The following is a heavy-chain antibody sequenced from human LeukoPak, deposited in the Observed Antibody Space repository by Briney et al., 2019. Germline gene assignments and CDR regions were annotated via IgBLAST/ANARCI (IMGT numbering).Heavy chain of an antibody. CDR3: TTDFAYYYDSSGYSLVDV. J-gene: IGHJ6*04. V-gene: IGHV3-15*01. CDR2: IKSKTDGGTT. Sequence: GGSLRLSCAASGFTFSNAWMSWVRLAPGKGLEWVGRIKSKTDGGTTDYAAPVEGRFTISRDDSKNTLYLQMNSLKTEDTAVYYCTTDFAYYYDSSGYSLVDVWGKGTTVTVSS. CDR1: GFTFSNAW. D-gene: IGHD3-22*01.